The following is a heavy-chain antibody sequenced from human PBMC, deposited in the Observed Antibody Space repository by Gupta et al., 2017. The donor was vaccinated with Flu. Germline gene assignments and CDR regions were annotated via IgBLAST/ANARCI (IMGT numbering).Heavy chain of an antibody. CDR1: GFTFRNYA. CDR3: AKGWGDGSGFYYFDY. Sequence: EVQLLESGGGLVQPGGSLRLSCAASGFTFRNYAMSWVRQAPGKGLEWVSFVSGNGGLTYSADPVKGRFTISRDNSKNTLYLQMNTLGAEDTAVYYCAKGWGDGSGFYYFDYWGQGTLVTVSS. V-gene: IGHV3-23*01. D-gene: IGHD6-19*01. J-gene: IGHJ4*02. CDR2: VSGNGGLT.